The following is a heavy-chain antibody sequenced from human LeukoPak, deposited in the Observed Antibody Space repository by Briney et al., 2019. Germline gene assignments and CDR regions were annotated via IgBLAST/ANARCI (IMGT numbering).Heavy chain of an antibody. J-gene: IGHJ4*02. CDR3: AREGAYDSSGYYQTDY. CDR2: ISSSGSTV. V-gene: IGHV3-48*03. CDR1: GFTFSSYE. Sequence: GGSLRLSCAASGFTFSSYEMNWVRQAPGKGLEWVSHISSSGSTVYYADSVKGRFTISRDNAKNSLYLQMNSLRAEDTAVYYCAREGAYDSSGYYQTDYWGQGTLVTVSS. D-gene: IGHD3-22*01.